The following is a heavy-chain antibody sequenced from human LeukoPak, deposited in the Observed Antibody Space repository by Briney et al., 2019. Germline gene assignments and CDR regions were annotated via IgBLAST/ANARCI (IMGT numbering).Heavy chain of an antibody. CDR3: AKDAYSGYDYSGYFDH. Sequence: GGSLRLSCAASGFTFNDYAMHWVRQAPGKGLEWVSGISWNSDSIAYADSVKGRFTISRDNAKNSLYLHMNSLRAEDTALYYCAKDAYSGYDYSGYFDHWGQGTLVTVSS. V-gene: IGHV3-9*01. J-gene: IGHJ4*02. CDR2: ISWNSDSI. D-gene: IGHD5-12*01. CDR1: GFTFNDYA.